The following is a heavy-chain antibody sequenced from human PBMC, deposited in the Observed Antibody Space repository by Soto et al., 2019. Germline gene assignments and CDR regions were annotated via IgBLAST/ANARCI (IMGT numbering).Heavy chain of an antibody. Sequence: SETLSLTCTVSGGSISSGGYYWSWIRQHPGKGLEWIGYIYYSGSTYYNPSLKSRVTISVDTSKNQFSLKLSSVTAADTAVYYCARGGGLDYDYVWGSPALDYWGQGTLVTVSS. CDR3: ARGGGLDYDYVWGSPALDY. CDR1: GGSISSGGYY. D-gene: IGHD3-16*01. J-gene: IGHJ4*02. CDR2: IYYSGST. V-gene: IGHV4-31*03.